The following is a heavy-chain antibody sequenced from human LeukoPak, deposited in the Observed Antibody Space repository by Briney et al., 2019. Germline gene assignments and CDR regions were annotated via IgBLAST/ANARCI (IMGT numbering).Heavy chain of an antibody. CDR1: GDSIGTYY. D-gene: IGHD6-19*01. V-gene: IGHV4-59*01. J-gene: IGHJ4*02. CDR2: VYYAGIT. Sequence: SETLSFTCTVSGDSIGTYYWSWIRRPPGKGLEWIGHVYYAGITDYNPSLQSRVTISVDPSRNQLSLKLNSVTAADTAVYYCARQGYKSGWYPTFDFRGPGTQVIVSS. CDR3: ARQGYKSGWYPTFDF.